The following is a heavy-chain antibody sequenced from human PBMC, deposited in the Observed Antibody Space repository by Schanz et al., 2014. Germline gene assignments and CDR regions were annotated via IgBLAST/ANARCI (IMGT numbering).Heavy chain of an antibody. V-gene: IGHV3-33*01. Sequence: VQLVESGGDLVKPGGSLRLSCATSGLNFDYYGMNWVRQAPGKGLEWVANIGYDGSEKYYVDSVKGRFTISRDNFKNTLFLQMNSLRAEDTAAYYCARGGSSGYDFSIYYMDVWGKGTTVTVSS. J-gene: IGHJ6*03. CDR3: ARGGSSGYDFSIYYMDV. D-gene: IGHD5-12*01. CDR1: GLNFDYYG. CDR2: IGYDGSEK.